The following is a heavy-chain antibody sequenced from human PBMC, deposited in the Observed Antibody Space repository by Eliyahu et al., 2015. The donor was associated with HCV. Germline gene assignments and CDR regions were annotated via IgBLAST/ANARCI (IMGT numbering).Heavy chain of an antibody. CDR2: ISGSGGST. CDR3: AKARSGWAIDY. CDR1: GFTFSNYA. Sequence: EVQLLESGGGLEQPGGSLTLSCAAXGFTFSNYAMSWGRQAPGKGLEWVSAISGSGGSTYYADSVKGRFTISRDNSKNRLYLQMNSLRAADTAVFYCAKARSGWAIDYWGQGTLVTVSS. D-gene: IGHD6-19*01. J-gene: IGHJ4*02. V-gene: IGHV3-23*01.